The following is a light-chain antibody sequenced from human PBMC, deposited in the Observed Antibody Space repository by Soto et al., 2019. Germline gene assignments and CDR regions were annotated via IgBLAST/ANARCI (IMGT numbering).Light chain of an antibody. J-gene: IGLJ1*01. V-gene: IGLV1-40*01. Sequence: QSALTQPPSVSGAPGQRVTISCTGSSSNIGAGYDVHWYQQLPGTAPKLLIYDNSNRPSGVPDRFSGSKSGTSASLAITGLQAEDEADYYCQSYDRSLSGSRVFGTGTKVTV. CDR1: SSNIGAGYD. CDR3: QSYDRSLSGSRV. CDR2: DNS.